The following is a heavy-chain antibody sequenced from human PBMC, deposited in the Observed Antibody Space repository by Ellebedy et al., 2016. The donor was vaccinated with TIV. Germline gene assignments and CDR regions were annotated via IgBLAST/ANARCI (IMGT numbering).Heavy chain of an antibody. Sequence: GESLKISCKGSGYSFPTYWIGWVRQMPGKGLEWMGIIYPGDSETRYSPSFEGQVTISADKSIITVFLQWSSLKASATAIYYCARPNRGYYYMDAWGTGTTVSVSS. J-gene: IGHJ6*03. D-gene: IGHD2/OR15-2a*01. CDR1: GYSFPTYW. CDR2: IYPGDSET. V-gene: IGHV5-51*01. CDR3: ARPNRGYYYMDA.